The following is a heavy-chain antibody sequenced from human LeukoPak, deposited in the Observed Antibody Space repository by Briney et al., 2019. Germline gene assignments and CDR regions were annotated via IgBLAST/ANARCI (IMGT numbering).Heavy chain of an antibody. D-gene: IGHD5-12*01. V-gene: IGHV4-38-2*02. Sequence: SETLSLTCSVSGFSISSGYYWGWIRQPPGKGLEWIGSIYHSGSIYYNPSLRSRVTTSLDTSKNQFSLKLSSVTAADTAAYYCARLSGYGLHYYYYMDVWGKGTTVTVSS. J-gene: IGHJ6*03. CDR2: IYHSGSI. CDR1: GFSISSGYY. CDR3: ARLSGYGLHYYYYMDV.